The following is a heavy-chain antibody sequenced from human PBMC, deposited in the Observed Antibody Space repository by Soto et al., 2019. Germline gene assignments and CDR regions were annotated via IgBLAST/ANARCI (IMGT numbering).Heavy chain of an antibody. CDR1: GNPITNSY. V-gene: IGHV4-4*07. CDR3: ARETGIAAAGTLLPPCYFDY. CDR2: IYPSGIA. D-gene: IGHD6-13*01. J-gene: IGHJ4*02. Sequence: SETLSLTCTVSGNPITNSYWSWVRQPSEKGLEWLGHIYPSGIADYNPSLQSRVTLSVDTSNNQFSLKLSSVTAADTAVYYCARETGIAAAGTLLPPCYFDYWGQGTLVTVSS.